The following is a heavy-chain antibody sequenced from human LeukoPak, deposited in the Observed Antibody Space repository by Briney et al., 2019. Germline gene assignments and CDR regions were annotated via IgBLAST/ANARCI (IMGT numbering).Heavy chain of an antibody. V-gene: IGHV1-69*06. CDR1: GGTFSSYA. Sequence: ASGKVSCEASGGTFSSYAISWVRQAPGQGLEWMGGIIPIFGTANHAQKFQGRVTITADKSTSTAYMELSSLRSEDTAVYYCARGQQQLVPEGHAFDIWGQGTMVTVSS. CDR2: IIPIFGTA. J-gene: IGHJ3*02. D-gene: IGHD6-13*01. CDR3: ARGQQQLVPEGHAFDI.